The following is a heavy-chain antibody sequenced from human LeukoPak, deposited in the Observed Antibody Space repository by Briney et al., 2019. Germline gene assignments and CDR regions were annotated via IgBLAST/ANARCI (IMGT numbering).Heavy chain of an antibody. J-gene: IGHJ4*02. Sequence: PGGSLRLSCAASGFTLSSYSMNWVRQAPGKGLEWVSSISSSSSYIYYADSVKGRFTISRDNAKNSLYLQMNSLRAEDTAVYYCASESIDYGDYVDAYWGQGTLVTVSS. V-gene: IGHV3-21*01. D-gene: IGHD4-17*01. CDR2: ISSSSSYI. CDR3: ASESIDYGDYVDAY. CDR1: GFTLSSYS.